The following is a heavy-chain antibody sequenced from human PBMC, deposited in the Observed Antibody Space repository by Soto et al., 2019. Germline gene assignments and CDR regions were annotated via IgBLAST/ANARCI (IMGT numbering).Heavy chain of an antibody. Sequence: QLQLQESGPGLVKPSGTLSLTCPAPVGPFGISGNYWGWIRQPPGKGLEWIGTIYHSGSTYYKPSLKSRVTISVDTSKNQFSLKLNSVTAADTAIYYCAREMGGSIDYWGQGTLVTVSS. V-gene: IGHV4-39*01. D-gene: IGHD1-26*01. CDR3: AREMGGSIDY. CDR2: IYHSGST. J-gene: IGHJ4*02. CDR1: VGPFGISGNY.